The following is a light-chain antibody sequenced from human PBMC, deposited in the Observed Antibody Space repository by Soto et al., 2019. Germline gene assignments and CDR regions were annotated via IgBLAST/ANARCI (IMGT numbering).Light chain of an antibody. CDR2: EVT. V-gene: IGLV2-8*01. CDR1: SSDVGGYNY. Sequence: QSALTQPPSASGSPGQSVTISCTGTSSDVGGYNYVSWYQQYPGRAPKLMIYEVTKRPSGVPDRFSGSKSGNTASLTVSGLQAEDEADYYCSSYAASKNFYFLFCGGTKLTVL. CDR3: SSYAASKNFYFL. J-gene: IGLJ3*02.